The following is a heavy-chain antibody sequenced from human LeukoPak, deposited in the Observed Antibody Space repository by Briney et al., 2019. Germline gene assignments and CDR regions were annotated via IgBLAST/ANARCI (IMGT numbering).Heavy chain of an antibody. D-gene: IGHD3-22*01. CDR2: ISGYNDNT. Sequence: KPGASVKVSCKASGYTFSSYGITWVRQAPGQGLEWMGWISGYNDNTNYAQKLQGRVTMTTDTSTSTAYMELRSLRSDDTAVYYCASEDSSGLIGWGQGTLVTVSS. CDR3: ASEDSSGLIG. V-gene: IGHV1-18*01. J-gene: IGHJ4*02. CDR1: GYTFSSYG.